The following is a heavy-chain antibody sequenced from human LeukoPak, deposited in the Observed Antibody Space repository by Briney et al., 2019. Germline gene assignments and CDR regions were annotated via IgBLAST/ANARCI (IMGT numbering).Heavy chain of an antibody. J-gene: IGHJ4*02. Sequence: GGSLRLSCSASGLTFSTCAMHWVRQAPGRGLEWLTLIRPDGGKKFYSDSVKGRFTVSRDNLKNMLYLEMNSLRSEDTAVYYCVKDDPVLHFWGQGTLVSVSS. V-gene: IGHV3-30*02. CDR3: VKDDPVLHF. CDR2: IRPDGGKK. CDR1: GLTFSTCA.